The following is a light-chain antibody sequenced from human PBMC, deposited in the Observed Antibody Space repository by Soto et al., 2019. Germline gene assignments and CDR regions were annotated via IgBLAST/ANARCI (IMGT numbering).Light chain of an antibody. CDR1: QSVGSTY. CDR2: GVS. Sequence: EVVLTQSPGTLSLSPGERATLSCRASQSVGSTYLAWYQQKPGQAPRLLIYGVSSRATGIPDRFSGSGSGTDFTLTISRLEPEDFASYYCLQDYTYPWTFGQGTKVDIK. J-gene: IGKJ1*01. CDR3: LQDYTYPWT. V-gene: IGKV3-20*01.